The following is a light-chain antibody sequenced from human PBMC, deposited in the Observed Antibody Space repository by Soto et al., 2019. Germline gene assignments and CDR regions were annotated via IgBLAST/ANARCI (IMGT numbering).Light chain of an antibody. CDR1: QAIGIY. CDR3: QKYSGAPPT. CDR2: AAS. J-gene: IGKJ1*01. V-gene: IGKV1-27*01. Sequence: DIQMTQSPSSLSTSVGDRVTITCRASQAIGIYLAWYQHKPGKVPKRLIYAASTLQSGVPSRFSGSGSGTDFTLTINSLQPEDVATYYCQKYSGAPPTFGQGTKVEIK.